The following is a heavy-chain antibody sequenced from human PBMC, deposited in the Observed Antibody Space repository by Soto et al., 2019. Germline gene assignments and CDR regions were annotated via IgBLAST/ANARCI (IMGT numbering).Heavy chain of an antibody. Sequence: RASVKVSCKASGYTFTRYDINWVRQATGPGLEWMGWMNPNSGNTGYAQKFQGRVTMTRNTSISTAYMELSSLRSENTAVYYCARGPRRGSEYYYYYGMDVWGQRTTVTVSS. CDR3: ARGPRRGSEYYYYYGMDV. D-gene: IGHD3-10*01. CDR1: GYTFTRYD. J-gene: IGHJ6*02. V-gene: IGHV1-8*01. CDR2: MNPNSGNT.